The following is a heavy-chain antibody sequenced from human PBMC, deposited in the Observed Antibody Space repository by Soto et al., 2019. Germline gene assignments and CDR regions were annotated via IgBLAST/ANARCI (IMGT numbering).Heavy chain of an antibody. V-gene: IGHV3-23*01. D-gene: IGHD2-2*03. CDR3: ASGYCSTANCLRMDV. J-gene: IGHJ6*02. Sequence: GGSLRLSCAASGFTFSSYAMNWVRQAPGKGLEWVSAITGGGGTTYYADSVKGRFTISRDNSKNTLYLQMNSLRAEDTAVYYCASGYCSTANCLRMDVWGQGTTVTVSS. CDR1: GFTFSSYA. CDR2: ITGGGGTT.